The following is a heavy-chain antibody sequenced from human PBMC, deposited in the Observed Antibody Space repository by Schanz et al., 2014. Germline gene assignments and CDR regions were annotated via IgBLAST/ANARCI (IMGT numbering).Heavy chain of an antibody. D-gene: IGHD2-15*01. CDR3: AKTPREYCNYDNCPNGFDA. CDR1: GFTFSSYA. V-gene: IGHV3-23*01. CDR2: ISGRDGST. J-gene: IGHJ5*02. Sequence: EAQLLESGGGLVQPGGSLRLSCAASGFTFSSYAMTWVRQAPGMGLEWVSAISGRDGSTYYADSVRGRFTISSDSSKNTLYLQMNSLRAEDAAVYYCAKTPREYCNYDNCPNGFDAWGQGTLVTASS.